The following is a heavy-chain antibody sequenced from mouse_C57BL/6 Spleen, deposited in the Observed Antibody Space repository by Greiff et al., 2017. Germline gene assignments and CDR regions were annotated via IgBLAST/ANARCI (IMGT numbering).Heavy chain of an antibody. V-gene: IGHV3-6*01. Sequence: EVQLQQSGPGLVKPSQSLSLTCSVTGYSITSGYYWNWIRQFPGNKLEWMGYISYDGSNKYNPSLKNRISITRDTSKNQFFLKLNSVTTEDTATYYCAREGAYYNAMDYWGQGTSVTVSS. J-gene: IGHJ4*01. CDR1: GYSITSGYY. D-gene: IGHD2-12*01. CDR3: AREGAYYNAMDY. CDR2: ISYDGSN.